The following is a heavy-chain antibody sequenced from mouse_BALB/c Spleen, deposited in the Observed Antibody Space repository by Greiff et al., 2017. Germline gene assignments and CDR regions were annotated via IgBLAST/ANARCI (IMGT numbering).Heavy chain of an antibody. V-gene: IGHV5-6-5*01. Sequence: EVKLQESGGGLVKPGGSLKLSCAASGFTFSSYAMSWVRQTPEKRLEWVASISSGGSTYYPDSVKGRFTISRDNARNILYLQMSSLRSEDTAMYYCARRIIYYGNYGYAMDYWGQGTSVTVSS. CDR2: ISSGGST. CDR3: ARRIIYYGNYGYAMDY. J-gene: IGHJ4*01. CDR1: GFTFSSYA. D-gene: IGHD2-1*01.